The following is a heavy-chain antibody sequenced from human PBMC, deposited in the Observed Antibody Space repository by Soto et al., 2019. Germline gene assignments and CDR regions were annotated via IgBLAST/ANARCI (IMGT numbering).Heavy chain of an antibody. CDR2: IKSRGGGGTT. CDR1: GFNFIDAW. CDR3: SWSDYYFFHS. J-gene: IGHJ5*02. Sequence: PVGSLRLSCATSGFNFIDAWMGWVRKAPGKGLEWVGRIKSRGGGGTTDYAAPVKGRFTISRDDSKRTVYLQMNSLDIEDTAVYYCSWSDYYFFHSWGQGTLVTVSS. D-gene: IGHD3-3*01. V-gene: IGHV3-15*01.